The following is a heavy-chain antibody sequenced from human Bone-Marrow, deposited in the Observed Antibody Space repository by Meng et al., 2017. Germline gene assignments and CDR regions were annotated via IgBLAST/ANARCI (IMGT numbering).Heavy chain of an antibody. CDR1: GFTVSSNY. J-gene: IGHJ4*02. D-gene: IGHD2-2*01. CDR3: ARIVVVPEQRAARDY. CDR2: IYSGGST. Sequence: EEQLVESGGGLGEAGGSLRPSCAASGFTVSSNYMSWVRQARGKGLEWVSVIYSGGSTYYADSVKGRFTISRDNSKNTLYLQMNSLRDEDTDVYYCARIVVVPEQRAARDYWGQGTLVTVSS. V-gene: IGHV3-66*02.